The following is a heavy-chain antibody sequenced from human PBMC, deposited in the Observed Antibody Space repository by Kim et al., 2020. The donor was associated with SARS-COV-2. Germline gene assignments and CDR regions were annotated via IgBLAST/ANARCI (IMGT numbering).Heavy chain of an antibody. Sequence: GGSLRLSCAASGFTFSNAWMRWVRQAPGKGLEWVGRIKSKTDGGTTDYAAPVKGRFTISRDDSKNTLYLQMNSLKTEDTAVYYCTYGSGGNYYDNGMDVWGQETTDTVSS. CDR1: GFTFSNAW. D-gene: IGHD3-10*01. V-gene: IGHV3-15*01. CDR2: IKSKTDGGTT. CDR3: TYGSGGNYYDNGMDV. J-gene: IGHJ6*02.